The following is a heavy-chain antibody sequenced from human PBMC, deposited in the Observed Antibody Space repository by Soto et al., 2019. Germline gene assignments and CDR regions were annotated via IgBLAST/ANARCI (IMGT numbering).Heavy chain of an antibody. CDR3: AKAGTHSYFDY. D-gene: IGHD1-1*01. Sequence: GGSLRLSCAASGFTFSSYAMTWVRQAPGKGLEWVSSLSVSGDNTYYADSVKGRFTISRDNSKNTFYLQMSSLRADDTAEYYCAKAGTHSYFDYWGLGTLVTVSS. J-gene: IGHJ4*02. V-gene: IGHV3-23*01. CDR2: LSVSGDNT. CDR1: GFTFSSYA.